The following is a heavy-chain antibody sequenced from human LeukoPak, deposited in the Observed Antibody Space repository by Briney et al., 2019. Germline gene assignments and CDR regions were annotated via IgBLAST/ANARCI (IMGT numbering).Heavy chain of an antibody. CDR3: ARGVYIAAAQYGY. CDR2: TYYSGTT. CDR1: GGSISSYY. V-gene: IGHV4-59*01. Sequence: PSETLSLTCTVSGGSISSYYWSWIRQPPGKGLEWIGYTYYSGTTNYNPSLKSRVTISVDTSKNQFSLKLSSVTAADTAVYYCARGVYIAAAQYGYWGQGTLVTVSS. J-gene: IGHJ4*02. D-gene: IGHD6-13*01.